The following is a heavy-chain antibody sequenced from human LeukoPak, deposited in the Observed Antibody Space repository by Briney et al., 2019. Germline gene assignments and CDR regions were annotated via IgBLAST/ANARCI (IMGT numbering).Heavy chain of an antibody. CDR1: EVTXSSYA. D-gene: IGHD6-19*01. CDR3: ARDTVASLDY. V-gene: IGHV1-69*13. J-gene: IGHJ4*02. CDR2: IIPMFGTT. Sequence: SVKVSCKASEVTXSSYAISWVRQAPGQGLEWMGGIIPMFGTTNYAQKFQGRVTITADESTSTAYVELSSLRSEDTAIYYCARDTVASLDYWGQGTLVTVSS.